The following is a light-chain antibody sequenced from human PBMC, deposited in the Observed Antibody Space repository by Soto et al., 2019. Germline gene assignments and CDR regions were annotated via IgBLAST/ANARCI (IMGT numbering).Light chain of an antibody. Sequence: QSALTQPASVSGSPGQSITISCTGTSSDVGGYNYVSWYQQHPGKAPKLMIYDVSNRPSGVSNRFSGSMSGNTASLTISGLQAEDEADYYCSSYTSSSTLSFGTGTKLTVL. CDR3: SSYTSSSTLS. CDR2: DVS. J-gene: IGLJ1*01. CDR1: SSDVGGYNY. V-gene: IGLV2-14*01.